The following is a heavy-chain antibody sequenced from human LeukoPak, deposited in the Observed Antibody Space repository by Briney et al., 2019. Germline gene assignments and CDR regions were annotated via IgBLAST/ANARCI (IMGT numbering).Heavy chain of an antibody. D-gene: IGHD5-24*01. J-gene: IGHJ3*02. Sequence: GGSLILSCAASGFTFSIHAMTWVRQAPGKGLEWVSSISGSGGSTYYADSVKGRFTISRDNSKNTLYLQMNSLRAEDTAVYYCAKTVRDGYNGAFDIWGQGTMVTVSS. CDR2: ISGSGGST. CDR1: GFTFSIHA. V-gene: IGHV3-23*01. CDR3: AKTVRDGYNGAFDI.